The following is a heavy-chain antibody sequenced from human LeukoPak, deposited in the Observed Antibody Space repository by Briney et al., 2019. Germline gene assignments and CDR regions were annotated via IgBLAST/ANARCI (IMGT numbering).Heavy chain of an antibody. CDR3: ARAAGHYFDY. CDR1: GFSFKSYS. V-gene: IGHV3-21*01. J-gene: IGHJ4*02. Sequence: GGSLRLSCAAAGFSFKSYSMNWVRQAPGKGLEWVSFITSTSSDLFYADSVKGRFTVSRDNARNSLYLQMNNLRAEDKAVYYCARAAGHYFDYWGQGSLVTVSS. CDR2: ITSTSSDL. D-gene: IGHD3-10*01.